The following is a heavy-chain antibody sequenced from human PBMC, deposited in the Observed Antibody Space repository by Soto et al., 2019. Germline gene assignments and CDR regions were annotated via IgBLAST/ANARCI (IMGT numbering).Heavy chain of an antibody. CDR1: GFTFSSYA. V-gene: IGHV3-23*01. CDR2: ISGSGGST. J-gene: IGHJ6*02. D-gene: IGHD6-13*01. Sequence: PGGSLRLSCAASGFTFSSYAMSWVRQAPGKGLEWVSAISGSGGSTYYADSVKGRFTISRDNSKNTLYLQMNSLRAEDTAVYYCAKDRGYSSSWSYYYYYGMDVWGQGTTVTVSS. CDR3: AKDRGYSSSWSYYYYYGMDV.